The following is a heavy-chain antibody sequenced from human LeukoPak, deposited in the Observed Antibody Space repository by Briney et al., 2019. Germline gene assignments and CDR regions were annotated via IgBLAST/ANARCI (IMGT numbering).Heavy chain of an antibody. CDR1: GGSISSYY. J-gene: IGHJ4*02. V-gene: IGHV4-59*01. D-gene: IGHD2-15*01. Sequence: PAETLSLTCTVSGGSISSYYWSWIRQPPGKGLEWIGYIYYSGSTNYNPSLKSRVTISVDTSKNQFSLKLSSVTAADTAVYYCARIHRYCSGGACYVLDNWGQRTLVAVSS. CDR2: IYYSGST. CDR3: ARIHRYCSGGACYVLDN.